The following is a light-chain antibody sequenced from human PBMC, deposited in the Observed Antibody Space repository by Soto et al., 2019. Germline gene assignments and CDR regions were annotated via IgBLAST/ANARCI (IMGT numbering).Light chain of an antibody. CDR3: CSYAGSYFYV. V-gene: IGLV2-11*01. CDR1: SSDVGGYNY. Sequence: ALTQPRSVSGSPGQSVTISCTGTSSDVGGYNYVSWYQQHPGKAPKLMIYDVSKRPSGVPDRFSGSKSGNTASLTISGLQAEDEADYYCCSYAGSYFYVFGTGTKVTVL. CDR2: DVS. J-gene: IGLJ1*01.